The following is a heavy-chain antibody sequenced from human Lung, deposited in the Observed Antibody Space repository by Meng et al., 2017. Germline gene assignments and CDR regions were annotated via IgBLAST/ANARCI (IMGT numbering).Heavy chain of an antibody. CDR3: ARDEDISAAGYLLGDF. Sequence: QVQLMQSGQEVTTPGAAWKVSCKASGYTFAAYWIQWVRQAPGQVLEWMGRIDPKSDNTHYAQKFQGRVTMTRDTSISTAYMELSGLRSYDTAVYYCARDEDISAAGYLLGDFWGQGTLVTVSS. J-gene: IGHJ4*02. V-gene: IGHV1-2*06. CDR1: GYTFAAYW. CDR2: IDPKSDNT. D-gene: IGHD6-13*01.